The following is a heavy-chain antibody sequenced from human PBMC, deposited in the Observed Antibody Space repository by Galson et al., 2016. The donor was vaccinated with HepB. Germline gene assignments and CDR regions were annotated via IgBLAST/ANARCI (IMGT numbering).Heavy chain of an antibody. CDR3: AGRDGWNLGS. D-gene: IGHD5-24*01. CDR2: ITYRGNS. V-gene: IGHV4-28*01. CDR1: GYSVSNENW. Sequence: ETLSLTCGVSGYSVSNENWWGWIRQPPGKGLEWIGYITYRGNSHYNSSLKSRLTMSVDTSQNQFSLNLSSVTAADTALYYCAGRDGWNLGSWGQGTLVTVSS. J-gene: IGHJ5*02.